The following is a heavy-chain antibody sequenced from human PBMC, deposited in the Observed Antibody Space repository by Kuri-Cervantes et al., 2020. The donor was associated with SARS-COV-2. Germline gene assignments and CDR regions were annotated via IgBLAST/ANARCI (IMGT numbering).Heavy chain of an antibody. CDR1: GYTFTSYA. CDR3: YCAPKEGFDS. J-gene: IGHJ4*02. Sequence: ASVKVSCKASGYTFTSYAMHWVRQAPGQRLEWMGWSNAGNGNTKYSQECQGRVTITRDTSASTAYMELSSLTSEDTAIYYCYCAPKEGFDSWGQGTLVTDSS. D-gene: IGHD2-21*01. CDR2: SNAGNGNT. V-gene: IGHV1-3*01.